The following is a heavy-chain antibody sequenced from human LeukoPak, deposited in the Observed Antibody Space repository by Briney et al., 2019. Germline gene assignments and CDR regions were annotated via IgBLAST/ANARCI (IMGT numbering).Heavy chain of an antibody. CDR2: ISSSGSTI. CDR3: ARVAHGTSYYYYYYMDV. CDR1: GFTFSDYY. D-gene: IGHD3/OR15-3a*01. Sequence: PGGSLRLSCAASGFTFSDYYMSWIRQAPGKGLEWVSYISSSGSTIYYADSVKGRFTISRDNAKNSLYLQMTSLRAEDTAVYYCARVAHGTSYYYYYYMDVWGKGTTVTVSS. V-gene: IGHV3-11*04. J-gene: IGHJ6*03.